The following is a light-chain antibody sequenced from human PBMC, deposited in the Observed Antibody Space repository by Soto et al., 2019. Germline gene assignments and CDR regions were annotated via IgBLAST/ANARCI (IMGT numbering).Light chain of an antibody. CDR1: QSVSNN. V-gene: IGKV3-15*01. J-gene: IGKJ4*01. Sequence: EIVMTQSPATLSVSPGERATLSCRASQSVSNNLAWYQQTPGQAPMLLIYDASTRATGIPARFSGSGSGKEFTLTISSLKSDDFAVYYCQHYNNWPLTFGGGNKVEIK. CDR2: DAS. CDR3: QHYNNWPLT.